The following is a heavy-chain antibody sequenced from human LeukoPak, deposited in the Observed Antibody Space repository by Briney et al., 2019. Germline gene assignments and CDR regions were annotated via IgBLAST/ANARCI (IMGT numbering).Heavy chain of an antibody. J-gene: IGHJ4*02. V-gene: IGHV1-24*01. CDR3: ATISGGSDY. CDR2: FDLEDGEA. Sequence: ASVKVSCKASGGTFSSYAISWVRQAPGQGLEWMGGFDLEDGEAIYAQKFQGRVTMTEDTSTDTAYMELSSLRSEDTAVYYCATISGGSDYWGQGTLVTVSS. CDR1: GGTFSSYA. D-gene: IGHD2-15*01.